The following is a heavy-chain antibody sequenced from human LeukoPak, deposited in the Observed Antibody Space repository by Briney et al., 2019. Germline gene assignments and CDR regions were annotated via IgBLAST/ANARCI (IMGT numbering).Heavy chain of an antibody. CDR1: GFTFSSYG. Sequence: GGSLRLSCAASGFTFSSYGMSWVRQAPGKGLEWVSAISGSGGSTYYADSVKGRFTISRDNSKNTLYLQMNSLRAEDTAVYYCARGGGRGDYNERYYFDYWGQGTVVTVSS. D-gene: IGHD3-22*01. V-gene: IGHV3-23*01. CDR3: ARGGGRGDYNERYYFDY. J-gene: IGHJ4*02. CDR2: ISGSGGST.